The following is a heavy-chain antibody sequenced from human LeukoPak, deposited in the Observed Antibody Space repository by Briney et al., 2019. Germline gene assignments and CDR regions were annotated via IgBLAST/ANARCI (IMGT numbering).Heavy chain of an antibody. Sequence: GGSLRLSCAASGFTFSSYEVNWVRQAPGKGLEWVSYISSSGSTIYYADSVKGRFTISRDNAKNSLYLQMNSLRAEDTAVYYCARDSSGWYELYYFDYWGQGTLVTVSS. CDR3: ARDSSGWYELYYFDY. CDR2: ISSSGSTI. J-gene: IGHJ4*02. D-gene: IGHD6-19*01. V-gene: IGHV3-48*03. CDR1: GFTFSSYE.